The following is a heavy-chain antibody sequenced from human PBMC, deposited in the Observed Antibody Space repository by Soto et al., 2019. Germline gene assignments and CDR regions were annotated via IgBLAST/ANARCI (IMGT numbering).Heavy chain of an antibody. D-gene: IGHD3-3*01. CDR2: INPGDSDI. CDR3: ARHEQFCYYYYGMDV. Sequence: ESLKLSWNASGYSFTTYWIPRVLQTPAKGLEWVGIINPGDSDIRYSPSFQGQVTISADNSISTAYLQWSSLKASDTAMYYCARHEQFCYYYYGMDVWGQGTAVTVSS. J-gene: IGHJ6*02. V-gene: IGHV5-51*01. CDR1: GYSFTTYW.